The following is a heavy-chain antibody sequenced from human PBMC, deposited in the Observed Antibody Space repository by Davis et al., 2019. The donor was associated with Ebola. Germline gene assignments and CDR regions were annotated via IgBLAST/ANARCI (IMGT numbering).Heavy chain of an antibody. CDR3: ARDYCSGGSCRFDY. V-gene: IGHV1-69*04. CDR1: GGTFSTYT. Sequence: SVKVSCKASGGTFSTYTISWVRQAPGQGLEWMGRIIPILYIANYAQQFQGRVTITADKSTSTAYMELSSLTSEDTAMYYCARDYCSGGSCRFDYWGQGTLVTVSS. J-gene: IGHJ4*02. CDR2: IIPILYIA. D-gene: IGHD2-15*01.